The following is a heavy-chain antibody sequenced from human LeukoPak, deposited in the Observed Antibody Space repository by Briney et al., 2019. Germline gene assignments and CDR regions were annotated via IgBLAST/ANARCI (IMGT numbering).Heavy chain of an antibody. V-gene: IGHV1-2*02. CDR3: ARVLSVGARNLFDY. D-gene: IGHD1-26*01. CDR2: INPNSGGT. CDR1: GYTFTGYY. Sequence: GASVKVSCKASGYTFTGYYMHWVRQAPGQGLEWMGWINPNSGGTNYAQKFQGRVTMTRDTSISTAYMELSGLRSDDTVVYYCARVLSVGARNLFDYWGQGTLVTVSS. J-gene: IGHJ4*02.